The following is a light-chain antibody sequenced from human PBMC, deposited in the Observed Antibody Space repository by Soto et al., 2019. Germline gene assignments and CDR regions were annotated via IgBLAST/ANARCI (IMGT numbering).Light chain of an antibody. Sequence: QSVLTQPASVSGSPGQSITISCTGTSSDVGSYNLVSWYQQHPGKAPKLMIYEGSKRPSGVSNRFSGSKSCNTASLTISGLQAEDEADYYCCSYAGSSIPYVFGTGTKVTVL. V-gene: IGLV2-23*01. CDR2: EGS. CDR1: SSDVGSYNL. J-gene: IGLJ1*01. CDR3: CSYAGSSIPYV.